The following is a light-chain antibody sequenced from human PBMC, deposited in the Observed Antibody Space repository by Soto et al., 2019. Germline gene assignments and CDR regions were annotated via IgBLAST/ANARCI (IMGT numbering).Light chain of an antibody. V-gene: IGLV2-8*01. CDR3: SSYTTISTYV. CDR1: SSDVGGYDY. J-gene: IGLJ1*01. Sequence: QSVLTQPPSASGSPGQSVAISCTGTSSDVGGYDYVSWYQQHPGKAPKLMIYDVRKRPSGVSDRFSGSKSVNTASLTISGLQAEDEADYYCSSYTTISTYVFGTGTKVTVL. CDR2: DVR.